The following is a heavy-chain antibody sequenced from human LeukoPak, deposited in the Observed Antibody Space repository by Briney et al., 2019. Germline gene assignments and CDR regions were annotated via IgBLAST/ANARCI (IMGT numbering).Heavy chain of an antibody. D-gene: IGHD5-12*01. V-gene: IGHV4-34*01. Sequence: SETLSLTCAVYGRSFSGYYWSWIRQTPGKGLEWIGEINHSGSTTYNPSLKSRVTISVDTSKNQFSLKLSSVTAADTALYYCARLPEWLGWFDPWGQGTLVTVSS. CDR2: INHSGST. CDR1: GRSFSGYY. J-gene: IGHJ5*02. CDR3: ARLPEWLGWFDP.